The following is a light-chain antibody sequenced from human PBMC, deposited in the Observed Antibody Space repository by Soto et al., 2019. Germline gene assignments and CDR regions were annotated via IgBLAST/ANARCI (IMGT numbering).Light chain of an antibody. V-gene: IGKV4-1*01. CDR2: WAS. J-gene: IGKJ1*01. Sequence: DIVMTQSPDSLAVSLGERATINCKSSQSLLDTSNNKNYVAWYQQKPGQPPKLLIYWASLREPGVPDRFTGSGSGTDFTLTISSLQAEDVAVYYCQQYFTSPWTFGQGTKVEI. CDR1: QSLLDTSNNKNY. CDR3: QQYFTSPWT.